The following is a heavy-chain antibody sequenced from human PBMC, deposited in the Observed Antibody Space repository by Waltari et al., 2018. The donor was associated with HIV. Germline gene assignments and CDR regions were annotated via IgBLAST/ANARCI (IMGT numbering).Heavy chain of an antibody. CDR3: TRRTPSGTYGMDV. CDR2: ISKNSDYI. CDR1: GLPFRGSG. Sequence: EVQLVESGGGLVKPGGSLRFPCAASGLPFRGSGMNGVRQVPGKGLEWVSSISKNSDYIYYAASVKGRFTISRDNAKKSVYLQMNSLRVEDTAVFYCTRRTPSGTYGMDVWGQGTTVTVSS. J-gene: IGHJ6*02. V-gene: IGHV3-21*01. D-gene: IGHD1-26*01.